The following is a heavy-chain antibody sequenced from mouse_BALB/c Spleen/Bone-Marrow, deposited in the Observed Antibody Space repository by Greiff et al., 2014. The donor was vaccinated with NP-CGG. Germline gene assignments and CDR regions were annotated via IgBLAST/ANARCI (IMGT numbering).Heavy chain of an antibody. CDR3: AKKDYGSSSFDY. D-gene: IGHD1-1*01. CDR1: GYSFTDSN. Sequence: VQLKQSGPELEKPGASVKISCKASGYSFTDSNMNWVKQSNGKNLEWIGNIDPYYGGTSYSQKFKGKATLTVDKSSSTAYMQLRSLTSEDSAVYYCAKKDYGSSSFDYWGQGTILTVSA. CDR2: IDPYYGGT. J-gene: IGHJ2*01. V-gene: IGHV1-39*01.